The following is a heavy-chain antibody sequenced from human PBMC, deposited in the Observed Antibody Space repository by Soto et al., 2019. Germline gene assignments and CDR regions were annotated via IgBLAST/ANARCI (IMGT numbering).Heavy chain of an antibody. J-gene: IGHJ4*02. CDR2: IKNKVDGGAA. Sequence: EVHLVESGGDLVKPGGCLRLSCAASGITFTNAWMSWVRQAPGKGLEWVGRIKNKVDGGAADYAAPVRGRFTISRDDSKNTLFLQMNSLEAEDTAVYYCAKTYLAGVGGDVWGQGTLVIVSS. D-gene: IGHD3-16*01. V-gene: IGHV3-15*01. CDR3: AKTYLAGVGGDV. CDR1: GITFTNAW.